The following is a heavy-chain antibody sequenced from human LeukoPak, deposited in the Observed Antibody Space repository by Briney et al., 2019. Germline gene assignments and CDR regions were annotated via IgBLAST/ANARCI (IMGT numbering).Heavy chain of an antibody. D-gene: IGHD3-22*01. CDR1: GFTFSIYA. CDR2: ITSRDGGT. V-gene: IGHV3-23*01. J-gene: IGHJ5*01. Sequence: GGSLRLSCAASGFTFSIYAMSWVRQAPGKGLEWVSSITSRDGGTFYTDPVKGRFTISRDNSKNMLYLQMNSLRAEDTTIYYCAKDRPNYYESNGDYYRRNGDSWGQGTLVTVSS. CDR3: AKDRPNYYESNGDYYRRNGDS.